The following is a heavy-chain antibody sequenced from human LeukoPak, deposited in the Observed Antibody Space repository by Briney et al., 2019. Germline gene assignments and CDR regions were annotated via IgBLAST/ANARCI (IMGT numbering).Heavy chain of an antibody. CDR1: GXTFSSYS. J-gene: IGHJ4*02. CDR2: ISSSSSYI. D-gene: IGHD3-10*01. V-gene: IGHV3-21*01. CDR3: ARDLRAHYYGSGSPIDY. Sequence: GGSLRLSWAASGXTFSSYSMNWVRQAPGKGLEWVSSISSSSSYIYYADSVKGRFTISRDNAKNSLYLQMNSLRAEDTAVYYCARDLRAHYYGSGSPIDYWGQGTLVTVSS.